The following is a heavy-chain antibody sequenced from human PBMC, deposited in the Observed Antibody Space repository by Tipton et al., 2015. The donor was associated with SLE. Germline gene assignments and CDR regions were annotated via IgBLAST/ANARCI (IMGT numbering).Heavy chain of an antibody. CDR2: IHHRGTT. CDR3: ARATDWNLSPDV. CDR1: GGSISSNTW. V-gene: IGHV4-4*02. Sequence: TLSLTCTVSGGSISSNTWWNWVRQPPGMGLEWIGEIHHRGTTNYNPSLKSRVTISVDKSKNQFSVKLTSVTAADTAVYYCARATDWNLSPDVWGKGTTVTVSS. J-gene: IGHJ6*04. D-gene: IGHD1-7*01.